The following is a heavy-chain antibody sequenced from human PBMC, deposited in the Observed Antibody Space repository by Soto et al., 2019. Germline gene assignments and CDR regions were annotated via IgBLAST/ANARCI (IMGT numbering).Heavy chain of an antibody. V-gene: IGHV3-23*01. J-gene: IGHJ6*02. Sequence: GGSLRLSCAASGFTFSSYAMSWVRQAPGKGLEWVSAISGSGGSTYYADSVKGRFTISRDNSKNTLYLQMNSLRAEDTSVYYCAKGITTNYYYGMDVWGQGTTVTVSS. D-gene: IGHD4-4*01. CDR3: AKGITTNYYYGMDV. CDR2: ISGSGGST. CDR1: GFTFSSYA.